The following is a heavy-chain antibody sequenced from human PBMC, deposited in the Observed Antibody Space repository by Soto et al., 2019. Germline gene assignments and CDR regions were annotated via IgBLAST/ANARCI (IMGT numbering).Heavy chain of an antibody. CDR1: GFTFSTYT. Sequence: EVQLLESGGGLVQPGGSLRLSCAASGFTFSTYTMTWVRQAPGKGLERVSSVVGSGESTYYADSVKGRFTISRDNAKNTLYLQMNSLRAEDTAVYYCARDIPSSGYSNWFDPWGQGTLVTVSS. J-gene: IGHJ5*02. D-gene: IGHD3-22*01. CDR2: VVGSGEST. CDR3: ARDIPSSGYSNWFDP. V-gene: IGHV3-23*01.